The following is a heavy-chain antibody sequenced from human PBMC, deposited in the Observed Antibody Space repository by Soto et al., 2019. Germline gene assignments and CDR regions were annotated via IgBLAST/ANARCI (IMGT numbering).Heavy chain of an antibody. CDR1: GGTSTRYA. Sequence: QERLVQSGAEVRKPGSSVKVSCKVTGGTSTRYAINWVRQAPGQGLEWVGGIDPMFGTSKYAQKFQCRVTITADTSTNIAYMELRSLRSEDTAVYYCNRGSEYDFWSGYLWGQGTLVSVSS. V-gene: IGHV1-69*06. CDR2: IDPMFGTS. CDR3: NRGSEYDFWSGYL. D-gene: IGHD3-3*01. J-gene: IGHJ4*02.